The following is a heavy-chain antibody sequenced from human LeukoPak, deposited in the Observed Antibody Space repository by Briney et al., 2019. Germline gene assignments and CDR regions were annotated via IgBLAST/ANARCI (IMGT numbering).Heavy chain of an antibody. CDR3: ARGLFVVVPAAIVSDFDY. D-gene: IGHD2-2*01. CDR2: ISDNGGST. CDR1: GFTFSSYA. Sequence: GGSLRLSCSASGFTFSSYAIHWVRQAPGKGLEYVSAISDNGGSTYYADSVKGRFTISRDNSKNTLYLRMNSLRAEDTAVYYCARGLFVVVPAAIVSDFDYWGQGALVTVSS. J-gene: IGHJ4*02. V-gene: IGHV3-64*04.